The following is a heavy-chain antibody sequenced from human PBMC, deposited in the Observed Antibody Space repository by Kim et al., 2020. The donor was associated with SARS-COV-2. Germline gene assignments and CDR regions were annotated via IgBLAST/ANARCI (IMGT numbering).Heavy chain of an antibody. Sequence: GGSLRLSCAGSAFTFNKFAMAWVRQAPGKGLEWVAGISASGAATYYADSVKGRFTISRDNSKNTLNLQMNSLRVEDSATYYCAKYVWGSSFFFDYFDPWGQGVMVSV. CDR3: AKYVWGSSFFFDYFDP. D-gene: IGHD3-16*01. CDR2: ISASGAAT. J-gene: IGHJ4*02. V-gene: IGHV3-23*01. CDR1: AFTFNKFA.